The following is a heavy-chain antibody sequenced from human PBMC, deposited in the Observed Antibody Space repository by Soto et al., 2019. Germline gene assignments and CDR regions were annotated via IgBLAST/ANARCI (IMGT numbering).Heavy chain of an antibody. D-gene: IGHD6-13*01. Sequence: ASVKVSCKASGYTFTSYYMHWVRQAPGQGLEWMGIINPSGGSTSYAQKFQGRVTMTRDTSTSTVYMELSSLRSEDTAVYYCARDLNIGLRIAAAGPYFDYWGQGTLVTVSS. CDR3: ARDLNIGLRIAAAGPYFDY. CDR1: GYTFTSYY. V-gene: IGHV1-46*01. J-gene: IGHJ4*02. CDR2: INPSGGST.